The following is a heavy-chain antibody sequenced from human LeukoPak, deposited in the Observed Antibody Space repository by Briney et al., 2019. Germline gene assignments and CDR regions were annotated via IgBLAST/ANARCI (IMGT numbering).Heavy chain of an antibody. V-gene: IGHV3-23*01. D-gene: IGHD3-10*01. J-gene: IGHJ4*02. CDR2: ISGSGDNT. CDR1: RFPFSNYA. CDR3: AKVFFYSGSYDF. Sequence: GGSLRLSCAASRFPFSNYAMSWVRQAPGKGLEWVSSISGSGDNTYYADSVKGRFTISRDNSKNTLSLQMNSLRADDTAIYYCAKVFFYSGSYDFWGQGTLVTVSS.